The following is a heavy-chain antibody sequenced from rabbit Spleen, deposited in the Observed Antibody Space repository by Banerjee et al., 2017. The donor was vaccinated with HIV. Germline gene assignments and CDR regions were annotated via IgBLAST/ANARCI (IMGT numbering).Heavy chain of an antibody. D-gene: IGHD8-1*01. V-gene: IGHV1S40*01. Sequence: QSLEESGGDLVKPGASLTLTCTASGFSFSNAYYMCWVRQAPGKGLEWIACILSGDGNTYYANWAKGRFTISKTSSTTVTLQMTSLTVADTATYFCARDTGSSFSSYGMDLWGPGTLVTVS. CDR1: GFSFSNAYY. CDR2: ILSGDGNT. CDR3: ARDTGSSFSSYGMDL. J-gene: IGHJ6*01.